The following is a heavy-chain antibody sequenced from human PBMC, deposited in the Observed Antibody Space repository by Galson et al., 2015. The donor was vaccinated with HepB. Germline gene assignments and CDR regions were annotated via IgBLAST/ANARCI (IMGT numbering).Heavy chain of an antibody. D-gene: IGHD3-10*01. Sequence: PALVKPTQTLTLTCTFSGFSLSTSGMRVSWIRPPPGKALEWLARIDWDDDKFYSTSLKTRLTISKDTSKNQVVLTMTNMDPVDTATYYCARMPEYYGSGMNYFDYWGQGTLVTVSS. V-gene: IGHV2-70*04. CDR1: GFSLSTSGMR. CDR3: ARMPEYYGSGMNYFDY. J-gene: IGHJ4*02. CDR2: IDWDDDK.